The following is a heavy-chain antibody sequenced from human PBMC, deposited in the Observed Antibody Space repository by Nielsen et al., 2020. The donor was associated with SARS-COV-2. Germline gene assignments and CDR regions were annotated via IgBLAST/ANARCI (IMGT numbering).Heavy chain of an antibody. CDR3: TRGDYYDSSGSQD. CDR2: IRSKAYGGTT. D-gene: IGHD3-22*01. J-gene: IGHJ4*02. CDR1: GFTFGDYA. V-gene: IGHV3-49*04. Sequence: GGSLRLSCTASGFTFGDYAMSWVRQAPGKGLEWVGFIRSKAYGGTTEYAASVKGRFTISRDDSKSIAYLQMNSLKTEDTAVYYCTRGDYYDSSGSQDWGQGTLVTVSS.